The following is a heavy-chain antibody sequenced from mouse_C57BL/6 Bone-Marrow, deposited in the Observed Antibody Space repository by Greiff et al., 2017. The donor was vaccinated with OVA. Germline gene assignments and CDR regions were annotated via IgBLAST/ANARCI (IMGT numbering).Heavy chain of an antibody. CDR2: IDPSDSYT. V-gene: IGHV1-50*01. CDR1: GYTFTSYW. J-gene: IGHJ2*01. CDR3: ARESYYDFDY. D-gene: IGHD1-1*01. Sequence: QVQLQQPGAELVKPGASVKLSCKASGYTFTSYWMQWVKQRPGQGLEWIGEIDPSDSYTNYNQKFKGKARLTVDTSSSTAYMQLSSLTSEDAAVYYCARESYYDFDYWGQGTTLTVSS.